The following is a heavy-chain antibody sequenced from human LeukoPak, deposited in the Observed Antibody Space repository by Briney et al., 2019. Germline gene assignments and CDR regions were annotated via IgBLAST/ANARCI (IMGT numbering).Heavy chain of an antibody. J-gene: IGHJ1*01. V-gene: IGHV1-2*02. D-gene: IGHD4-17*01. CDR1: GYTFTGYY. CDR2: INPNSGGT. CDR3: ARQASLDYGDNGHFQH. Sequence: GASVKVSCKASGYTFTGYYMHWVRQAPGQGLEWMGWINPNSGGTNYAQKFQGRVTMTRDTSISTAYMELSRLRSDDTAVYYCARQASLDYGDNGHFQHWGQGTLVTVSS.